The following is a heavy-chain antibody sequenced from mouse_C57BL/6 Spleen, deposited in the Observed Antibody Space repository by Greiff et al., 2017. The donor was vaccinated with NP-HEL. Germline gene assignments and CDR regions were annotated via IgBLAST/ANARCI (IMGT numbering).Heavy chain of an antibody. CDR1: GYAFTSYW. D-gene: IGHD1-1*01. CDR2: IYPGDGDT. V-gene: IGHV1-80*01. CDR3: ARVDGSREGFDY. J-gene: IGHJ2*01. Sequence: QVQLQQSGAELVKPGASVKISCKASGYAFTSYWMNWVKQRPGQGLEWIGQIYPGDGDTNYNGKFKGKATLTADKSSSTSYMQLSSLTSEDSAVYFCARVDGSREGFDYWGKGTTLTVSS.